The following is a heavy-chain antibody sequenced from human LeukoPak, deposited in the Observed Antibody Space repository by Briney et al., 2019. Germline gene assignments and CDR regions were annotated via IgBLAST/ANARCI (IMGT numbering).Heavy chain of an antibody. CDR1: GGSISSSRYY. CDR3: ARSAAVTGQFDF. V-gene: IGHV4-39*07. D-gene: IGHD6-19*01. CDR2: IYYSGSI. J-gene: IGHJ4*02. Sequence: SETLSLTCTVSGGSISSSRYYWGWIRQPPGKGLEWIGSIYYSGSIYYNPSLKSRVTISVDTSKNQFSLKLSSVTAADTAFYYCARSAAVTGQFDFWGQGTLVTVSS.